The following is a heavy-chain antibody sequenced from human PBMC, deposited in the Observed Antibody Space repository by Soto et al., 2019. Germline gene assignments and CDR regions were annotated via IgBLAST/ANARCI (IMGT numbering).Heavy chain of an antibody. Sequence: SEPQSLTCIVFDGYVPSYHWSWSRQFPWRGREGTAYTSYTGNTNYIPSLQSRVTISLDTSKNQLSLMLTSMTAADTAFYSCARDIQAGFTHYFDPWGQGTLVTVSS. CDR2: TSYTGNT. J-gene: IGHJ5*02. CDR3: ARDIQAGFTHYFDP. CDR1: DGYVPSYH. V-gene: IGHV4-59*02. D-gene: IGHD1-26*01.